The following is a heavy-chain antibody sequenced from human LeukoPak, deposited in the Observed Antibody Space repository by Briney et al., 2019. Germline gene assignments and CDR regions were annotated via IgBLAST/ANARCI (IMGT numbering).Heavy chain of an antibody. CDR1: GFTFSSYW. CDR2: INSDGSST. D-gene: IGHD3-22*01. CDR3: ARDPRNYYDSSGYYYSY. V-gene: IGHV3-74*01. J-gene: IGHJ4*02. Sequence: GGSLRLSCAASGFTFSSYWMHWVRQAPGKGLVWVSRINSDGSSTSYADSVKGRFTISRDNAKNTLYLQMNSLRAEDTAVYYCARDPRNYYDSSGYYYSYWGQGTLVTVSS.